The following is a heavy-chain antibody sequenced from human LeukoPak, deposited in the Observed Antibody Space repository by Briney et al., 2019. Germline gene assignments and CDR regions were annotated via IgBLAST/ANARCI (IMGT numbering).Heavy chain of an antibody. J-gene: IGHJ3*02. CDR3: ARRRVVPAADQPHAFDI. Sequence: GESLKISCKGSGYSFTSYWTGWVRQMPGKGLEWMGIIYPGDSDTRYSPSFQGQVTISADKSISTAYLQWSSLKASDTAMYYCARRRVVPAADQPHAFDIWGQGTMVTVSS. CDR1: GYSFTSYW. V-gene: IGHV5-51*01. CDR2: IYPGDSDT. D-gene: IGHD2-2*01.